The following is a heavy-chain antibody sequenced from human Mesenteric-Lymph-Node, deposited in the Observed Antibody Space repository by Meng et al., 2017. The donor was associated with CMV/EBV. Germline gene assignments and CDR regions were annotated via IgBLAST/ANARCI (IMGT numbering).Heavy chain of an antibody. CDR2: INHSGST. J-gene: IGHJ4*02. Sequence: SETLSLTCAVYGGSFSGYYWSWIRQRPGKGLEWIGEINHSGSTNYNPSLKSRVTISVDTSKNQFSLKLSSVTAADTAVYYCARDGVVPAAIESYYFDYWGQGTLVTVSS. CDR3: ARDGVVPAAIESYYFDY. D-gene: IGHD2-2*01. V-gene: IGHV4-34*01. CDR1: GGSFSGYY.